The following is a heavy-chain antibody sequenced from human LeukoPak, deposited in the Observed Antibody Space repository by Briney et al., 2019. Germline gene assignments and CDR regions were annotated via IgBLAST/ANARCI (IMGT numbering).Heavy chain of an antibody. J-gene: IGHJ5*02. Sequence: PSETLSLTCAAYGGPFSGYYWSWIRQPPGKGLEWIGEINHSGSTNYNPSLKSRVTISVDTSKNQFSLKLSSVTAADTAVYYCARGRNWNDGWFDPWGQGTLVTVSS. V-gene: IGHV4-34*01. CDR2: INHSGST. CDR1: GGPFSGYY. D-gene: IGHD1-1*01. CDR3: ARGRNWNDGWFDP.